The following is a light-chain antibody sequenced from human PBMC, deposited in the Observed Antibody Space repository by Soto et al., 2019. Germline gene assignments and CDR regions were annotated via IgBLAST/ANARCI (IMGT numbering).Light chain of an antibody. CDR3: QQFDGSPYT. Sequence: LLFTQSPGTLSLPRGKGCAVSCRSRQTVDTNNLTWSWRKAAQAPRLLIFAPSSRATGIPDRFSGSGSGTEFTLTIIRLEPEYSAVYYCQQFDGSPYTFGQGTK. V-gene: IGKV3-20*01. CDR1: QTVDTNN. J-gene: IGKJ2*01. CDR2: APS.